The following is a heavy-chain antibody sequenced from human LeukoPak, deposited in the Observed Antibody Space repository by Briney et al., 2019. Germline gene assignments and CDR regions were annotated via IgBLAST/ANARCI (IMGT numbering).Heavy chain of an antibody. Sequence: ASVKVSCKASGYTFTNFAIHWGRLAPGQSLEWMGWINADNGYTKYFQKFQGRVTFTRDTSANIAYMELSSLGSEDTAVYYCARATSESSWFDPWGQGTLVTASS. V-gene: IGHV1-3*01. CDR2: INADNGYT. CDR1: GYTFTNFA. CDR3: ARATSESSWFDP. D-gene: IGHD1-26*01. J-gene: IGHJ5*02.